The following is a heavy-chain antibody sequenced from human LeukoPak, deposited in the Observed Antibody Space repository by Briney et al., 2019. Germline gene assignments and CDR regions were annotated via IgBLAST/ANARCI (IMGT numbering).Heavy chain of an antibody. J-gene: IGHJ5*02. CDR3: AREVSAAAPFDP. D-gene: IGHD6-13*01. V-gene: IGHV3-48*01. Sequence: GGSLRLSCAASGFTFGSYSMNWVRRAPGNGLEWISYISSSSTTTYYADSVRGRFTISRDNAKNSLYLQMNSLRVEDTAVYYCAREVSAAAPFDPWGQGTLVTVSS. CDR1: GFTFGSYS. CDR2: ISSSSTTT.